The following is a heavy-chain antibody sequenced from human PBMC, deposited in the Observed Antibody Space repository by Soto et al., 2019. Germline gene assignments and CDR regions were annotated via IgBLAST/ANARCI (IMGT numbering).Heavy chain of an antibody. J-gene: IGHJ3*01. D-gene: IGHD1-7*01. CDR2: ISGDGSRT. CDR3: ARSLPGTYGAFDL. CDR1: EFTFRSDW. Sequence: EVQLVDSGGGLVQPGGSLRLSWAASEFTFRSDWMHWVRQSPGKGLVWVSRISGDGSRTNYADSVKGRCTISRDNAKNTVYLKIDSLRAQDTAVYYSARSLPGTYGAFDLWGQGTMVTVSS. V-gene: IGHV3-74*01.